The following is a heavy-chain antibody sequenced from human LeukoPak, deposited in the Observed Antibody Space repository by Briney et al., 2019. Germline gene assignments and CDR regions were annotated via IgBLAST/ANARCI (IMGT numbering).Heavy chain of an antibody. D-gene: IGHD6-13*01. CDR1: GFTSSSYG. Sequence: PGGSLRLSCAASGFTSSSYGMHWVRQAPGKGLEWVAVISYDGSRKYYADSVKGRFTISRDNSKNTLYLQMNSLRVEDTAVYYCAKVIEADGKDGAFDIWGQGTMVTVSS. CDR2: ISYDGSRK. CDR3: AKVIEADGKDGAFDI. J-gene: IGHJ3*02. V-gene: IGHV3-30*18.